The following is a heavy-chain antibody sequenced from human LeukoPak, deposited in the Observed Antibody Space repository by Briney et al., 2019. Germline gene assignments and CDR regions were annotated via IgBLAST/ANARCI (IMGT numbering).Heavy chain of an antibody. J-gene: IGHJ4*02. D-gene: IGHD6-6*01. V-gene: IGHV1-18*01. CDR2: ISAYNGNT. Sequence: ASVKVSCKASGYTFNNYGICWVRQAPGQGLEWMGWISAYNGNTNYAQKLQGRVTMTTDTSTSTAYMEMRSLRTDDTAVYYCARVASSEHAIVVRPDFDYWGQGTLVTVSS. CDR1: GYTFNNYG. CDR3: ARVASSEHAIVVRPDFDY.